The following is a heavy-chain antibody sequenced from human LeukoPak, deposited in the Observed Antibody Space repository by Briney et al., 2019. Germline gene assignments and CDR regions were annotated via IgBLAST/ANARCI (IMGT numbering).Heavy chain of an antibody. V-gene: IGHV4-4*02. Sequence: SETLSLTCAVSGGSISSSNWWSWVRQPPGKGLEWIGEIYHSGSTNYNPSLKSRVTITVDKSKNQFSLKLSSVTAADTAVYYCARDKRGDYGGNSGFDYWGQGTLVTVSS. CDR3: ARDKRGDYGGNSGFDY. D-gene: IGHD4-23*01. J-gene: IGHJ4*02. CDR2: IYHSGST. CDR1: GGSISSSNW.